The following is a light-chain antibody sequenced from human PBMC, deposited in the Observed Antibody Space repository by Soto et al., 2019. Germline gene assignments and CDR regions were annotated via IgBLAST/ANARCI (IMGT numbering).Light chain of an antibody. V-gene: IGLV2-14*03. CDR3: SSYTTSGTFVV. CDR2: DVS. CDR1: SSDIGGYKY. Sequence: QSALTQPPSASGSPGQSVAISCTGSSSDIGGYKYVSWYQQHPGKAPKLMISDVSSRPSGVSDRFSGSKSGNTASLTISGLQAGDEATYYCSSYTTSGTFVVFGGGTQLTVL. J-gene: IGLJ2*01.